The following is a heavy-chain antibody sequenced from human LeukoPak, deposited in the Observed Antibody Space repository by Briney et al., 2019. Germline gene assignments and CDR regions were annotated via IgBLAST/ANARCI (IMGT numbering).Heavy chain of an antibody. CDR2: IKEGGSKI. Sequence: PGGSLRLSCAASGVTFSSYWMSWVRQAPGKGLEWVAHIKEGGSKIYYVDSVKGRFTISRDNARNSLYLQMNSLRAEDTAVYYCARVGMADYSSGWFDYWGQGTLVTVSS. J-gene: IGHJ4*02. CDR3: ARVGMADYSSGWFDY. D-gene: IGHD6-19*01. CDR1: GVTFSSYW. V-gene: IGHV3-7*03.